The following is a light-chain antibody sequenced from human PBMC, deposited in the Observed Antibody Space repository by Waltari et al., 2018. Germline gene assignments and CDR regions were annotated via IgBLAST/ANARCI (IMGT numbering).Light chain of an antibody. V-gene: IGLV2-23*03. CDR3: CSYAGSSIFVV. J-gene: IGLJ2*01. Sequence: QSALTQPASVSGSPGQSITISCTGTSSDIGSYNLVSWYQQHPGKAPKLLIYEGSKRPSGVSNRCAGSKSGNTASLTSSGLQTEDEADYYCCSYAGSSIFVVFGGGTKLTVL. CDR1: SSDIGSYNL. CDR2: EGS.